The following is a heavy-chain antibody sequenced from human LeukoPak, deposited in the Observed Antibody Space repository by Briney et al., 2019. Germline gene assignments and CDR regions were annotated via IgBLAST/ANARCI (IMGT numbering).Heavy chain of an antibody. V-gene: IGHV1-2*02. CDR1: GYTFTGYY. CDR3: ARERITMVRGVIRNSFDP. D-gene: IGHD3-10*01. J-gene: IGHJ5*02. CDR2: INPNSGGT. Sequence: ASVKVSCKASGYTFTGYYMHWMRQAPGQGLEWMGWINPNSGGTNYAQKFQGRVTMTRDTSISTAYMELSRLRSDDTAVYYCARERITMVRGVIRNSFDPWGQGTLVTVSS.